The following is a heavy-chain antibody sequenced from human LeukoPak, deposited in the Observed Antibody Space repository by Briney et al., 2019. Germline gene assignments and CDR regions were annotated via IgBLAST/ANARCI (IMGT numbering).Heavy chain of an antibody. V-gene: IGHV4-61*01. CDR1: GGSVSSGSYY. D-gene: IGHD4-17*01. Sequence: SETLSLTCTVSGGSVSSGSYYWSWLRQPPGKGLEWIGYIYYSGSTNYNPSLKSRVTISVDTSKNQFSLKLSSVTAADTAVYYCARILRYGEGNYYYGMDVWGKGTTVTVSS. CDR3: ARILRYGEGNYYYGMDV. CDR2: IYYSGST. J-gene: IGHJ6*04.